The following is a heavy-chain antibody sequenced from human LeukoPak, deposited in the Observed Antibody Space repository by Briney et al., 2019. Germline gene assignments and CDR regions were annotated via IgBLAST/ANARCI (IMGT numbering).Heavy chain of an antibody. J-gene: IGHJ3*02. CDR1: GFTFSNYY. V-gene: IGHV3-7*01. CDR2: VKEDGSEK. CDR3: ARLLQLGNAFDI. Sequence: GGSLRLSCAASGFTFSNYYMNWVRQAPGKGLEWVANVKEDGSEKYYVDFVKGRFTISRDNANNSLYLQMNSLRAEDTAVYYCARLLQLGNAFDIWGQGTMVTVSS. D-gene: IGHD1-1*01.